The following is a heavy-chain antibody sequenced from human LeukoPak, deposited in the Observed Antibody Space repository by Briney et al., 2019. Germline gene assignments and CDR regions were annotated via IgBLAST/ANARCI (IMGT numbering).Heavy chain of an antibody. V-gene: IGHV3-21*01. D-gene: IGHD6-13*01. CDR2: ISSSSSYI. CDR1: GFTFSSYS. CDR3: ARCERSSWSDSPDY. Sequence: GGSLRLSCAASGFTFSSYSMNWVRQAPGKGLEWVSSISSSSSYIYYADSVKGRFTISRDNAKNSLYLQMNSLRAEDTAVYYCARCERSSWSDSPDYWGQGTLVTVSS. J-gene: IGHJ4*02.